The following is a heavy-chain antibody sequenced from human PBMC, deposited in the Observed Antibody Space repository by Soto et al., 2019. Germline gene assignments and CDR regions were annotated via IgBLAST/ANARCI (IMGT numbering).Heavy chain of an antibody. Sequence: EAQLLESGGGLVQPGGSLRLSCAASRFTFSSYAMSWVRQAPGTGLEWVSAISGSGGSTYYADSVKGRFTVFRDNPKNTLHLQMNGRRVEETPLYYCAKDASVDIVATITWFDYWGQGTLVTVSS. CDR2: ISGSGGST. CDR3: AKDASVDIVATITWFDY. J-gene: IGHJ4*02. D-gene: IGHD5-12*01. V-gene: IGHV3-23*01. CDR1: RFTFSSYA.